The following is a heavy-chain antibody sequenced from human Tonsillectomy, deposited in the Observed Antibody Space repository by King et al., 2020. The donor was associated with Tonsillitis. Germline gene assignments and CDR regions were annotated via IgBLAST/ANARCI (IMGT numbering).Heavy chain of an antibody. CDR1: GNTFTSYY. J-gene: IGHJ4*02. CDR2: INPSGGST. CDR3: AREVGTVTTASG. Sequence: VQLVESGAEVKKPGASVKVSCKASGNTFTSYYMHWVRQAPGQGLEWMGIINPSGGSTSYAQKFQSRVTMTRDTSTSTVYMVLSSLGSEDTAVYYCAREVGTVTTASGWGQGTLVTVSS. D-gene: IGHD4-17*01. V-gene: IGHV1-46*03.